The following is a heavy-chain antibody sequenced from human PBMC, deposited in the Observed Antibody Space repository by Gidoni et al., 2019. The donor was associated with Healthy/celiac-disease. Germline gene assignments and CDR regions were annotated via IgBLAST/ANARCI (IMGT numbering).Heavy chain of an antibody. Sequence: EVQLVASGGGLVQPGGSLRPSCAASRFTFRSYSMNLVRQAPGKGLEWVSYISSSSTIYYADSVKGRFTISRDNAKNSLYLQMNSLRDEDTAVYYCAIYSYGYGFDYWGQGTLVTVSS. J-gene: IGHJ4*02. D-gene: IGHD5-18*01. CDR1: RFTFRSYS. CDR3: AIYSYGYGFDY. V-gene: IGHV3-48*02. CDR2: ISSSSTI.